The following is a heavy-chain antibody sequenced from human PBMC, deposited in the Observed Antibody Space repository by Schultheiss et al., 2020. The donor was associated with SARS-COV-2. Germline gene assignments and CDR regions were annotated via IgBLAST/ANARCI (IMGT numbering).Heavy chain of an antibody. CDR3: ARAYRPASTENWYFDL. CDR2: INHSGST. CDR1: GGSFSGYY. V-gene: IGHV4-34*01. Sequence: SETLSLTCAVYGGSFSGYYWSWIRQPPEKGLEWIGEINHSGSTNYNPSLKSRVTISVDKSKNQFSLKLSSVTAADTAVYYCARAYRPASTENWYFDLWGRGTLVTVSS. J-gene: IGHJ2*01.